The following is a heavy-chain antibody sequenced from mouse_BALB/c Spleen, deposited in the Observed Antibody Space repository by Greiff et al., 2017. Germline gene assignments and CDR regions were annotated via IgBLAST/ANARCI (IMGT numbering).Heavy chain of an antibody. CDR3: ARGYYGSSYEFYYYAMDY. D-gene: IGHD1-1*01. Sequence: QVQLQQSGAELARPGASVKMSCKASGYTFTSYTMHWVKQRPGQGLEWIGYINPSSGYTNYNQKFKDKATLTADKSSSTAYMQLSSLTSEDSAVYYCARGYYGSSYEFYYYAMDYWGQGTSVTVSS. CDR1: GYTFTSYT. J-gene: IGHJ4*01. V-gene: IGHV1-4*01. CDR2: INPSSGYT.